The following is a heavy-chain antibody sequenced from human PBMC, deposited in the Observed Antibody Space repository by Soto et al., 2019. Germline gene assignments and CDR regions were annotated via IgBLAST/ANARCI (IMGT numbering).Heavy chain of an antibody. J-gene: IGHJ6*02. D-gene: IGHD2-2*01. CDR2: MYSGGST. Sequence: EVQLVESGGGLVQPGGSLRLSCAASGLTVSSNYMSWVRQAPGKGLEWVSVMYSGGSTYYADSVKGRFIISRDNYKNTLYLQTDRLRVEDTAVYYCARDSSSPQPLFYGMDVWGQGTTVTVSS. CDR1: GLTVSSNY. V-gene: IGHV3-66*01. CDR3: ARDSSSPQPLFYGMDV.